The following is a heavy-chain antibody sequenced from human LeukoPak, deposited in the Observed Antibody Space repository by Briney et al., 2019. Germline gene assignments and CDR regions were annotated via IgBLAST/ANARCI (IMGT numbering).Heavy chain of an antibody. J-gene: IGHJ3*02. V-gene: IGHV3-21*01. CDR3: ARLAYCGGDCSDAFDI. CDR1: GFTFSSYS. D-gene: IGHD2-21*02. CDR2: ISSSSSYI. Sequence: PGGSLRLSCAASGFTFSSYSMNWVRQAPGKGLEWVSSISSSSSYIYYADSVKGRFTISRDNAKNSPYLQMNSLRAEDTAVYYCARLAYCGGDCSDAFDIWGQGTMVTVSS.